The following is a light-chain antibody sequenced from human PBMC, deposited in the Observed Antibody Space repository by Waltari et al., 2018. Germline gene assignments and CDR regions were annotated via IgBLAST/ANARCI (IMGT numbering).Light chain of an antibody. CDR3: QQGSIFPRT. Sequence: DIQMTQSPSSVSSSVGDSVTITWRASQGISTWLAWYQQKPGKAPQLLIYAASTLQSGVPSRFSGSGSGTDFTLTISNLQPEDFATYYCQQGSIFPRTFGQGTKVEIQ. V-gene: IGKV1-12*01. CDR2: AAS. CDR1: QGISTW. J-gene: IGKJ1*01.